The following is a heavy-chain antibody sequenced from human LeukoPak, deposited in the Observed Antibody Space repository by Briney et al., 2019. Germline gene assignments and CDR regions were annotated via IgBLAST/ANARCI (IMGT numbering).Heavy chain of an antibody. CDR1: GFTFSSYG. J-gene: IGHJ4*02. V-gene: IGHV3-30*18. CDR2: ISYDGSNK. CDR3: AKVIQWELPIGDY. Sequence: PGRSLRLSCAASGFTFSSYGMHWVRQAPGKGLEWVAVISYDGSNKYYADSVKGRFTISRDNSKNTLYLQMNSLRAEDTAVYYCAKVIQWELPIGDYWGQGTLVTVSS. D-gene: IGHD1-26*01.